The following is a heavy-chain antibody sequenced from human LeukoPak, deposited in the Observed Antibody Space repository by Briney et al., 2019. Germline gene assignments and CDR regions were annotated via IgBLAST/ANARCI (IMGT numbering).Heavy chain of an antibody. D-gene: IGHD2-2*01. Sequence: ASVKVSCKVSGYTLTELSMHWVRQAPGKGLEWMGGFDPEDGETIYAQKFQGRVTMTEDTPTDTAYMELGSLRSEDTAVYYCATGYCSSTSCYFNYYYMDVWGKGTTVTVSS. CDR2: FDPEDGET. J-gene: IGHJ6*03. V-gene: IGHV1-24*01. CDR1: GYTLTELS. CDR3: ATGYCSSTSCYFNYYYMDV.